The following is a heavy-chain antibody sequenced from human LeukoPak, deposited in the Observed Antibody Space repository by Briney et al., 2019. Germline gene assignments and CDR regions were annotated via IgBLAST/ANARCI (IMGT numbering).Heavy chain of an antibody. CDR2: INHSGST. J-gene: IGHJ5*02. V-gene: IGHV4-34*01. CDR1: GGSFSGYY. Sequence: PSETLSLTCAVYGGSFSGYYWSWIRQPPGKGLEWIGEINHSGSTNYNPSPKSRVTISVDTSKNQFSLKLSSVTAADTAVYYCARGAVRNYYGSGSRWFDPWGQGTLVTVSS. D-gene: IGHD3-10*01. CDR3: ARGAVRNYYGSGSRWFDP.